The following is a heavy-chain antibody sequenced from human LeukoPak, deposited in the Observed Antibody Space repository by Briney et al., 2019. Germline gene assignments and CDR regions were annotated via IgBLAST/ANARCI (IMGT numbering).Heavy chain of an antibody. V-gene: IGHV4-61*02. J-gene: IGHJ4*02. CDR1: GGSISSGSYY. CDR2: IYTSGST. CDR3: ARSSAVAGTGLGY. D-gene: IGHD6-19*01. Sequence: PSETLSLTCTVSGGSISSGSYYWSWIRQPAGKGLEWIGRIYTSGSTNYNPSLKSRVTISVDTSKNQFSLKLSSVTAADTAVYYCARSSAVAGTGLGYWGQGTLVTVSS.